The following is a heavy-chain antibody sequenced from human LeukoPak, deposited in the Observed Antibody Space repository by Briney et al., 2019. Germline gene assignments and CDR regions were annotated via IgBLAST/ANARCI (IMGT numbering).Heavy chain of an antibody. CDR3: ARGYCSSTTCNYSYYYLDV. CDR1: GFTFSSYS. Sequence: PGGSLRLSCAASGFTFSSYSMNWVRQAPGKGLEWVSYISSSSSTIYYADSVKGRFTISRDNSKNTLYLQINSLRAEDTAVYYCARGYCSSTTCNYSYYYLDVWGKGTTVTVSS. J-gene: IGHJ6*03. V-gene: IGHV3-48*01. CDR2: ISSSSSTI. D-gene: IGHD2-2*01.